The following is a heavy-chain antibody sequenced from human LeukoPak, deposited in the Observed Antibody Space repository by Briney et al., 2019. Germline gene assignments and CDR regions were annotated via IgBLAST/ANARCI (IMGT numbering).Heavy chain of an antibody. CDR2: IIPIFGTA. J-gene: IGHJ6*02. V-gene: IGHV1-69*13. CDR3: AREFAEASYYYYGLDV. CDR1: GGTFSSYA. Sequence: SVKVSCKASGGTFSSYAISWVRQAPGQGLEWMGGIIPIFGTANYAQKFQGRVTITADESTSTAYMELSSLRSEDTAVYYCAREFAEASYYYYGLDVWGQGTTVTVSS. D-gene: IGHD3-10*01.